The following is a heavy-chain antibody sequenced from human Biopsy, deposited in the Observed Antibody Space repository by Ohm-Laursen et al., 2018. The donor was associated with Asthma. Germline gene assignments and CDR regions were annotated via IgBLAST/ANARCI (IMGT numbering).Heavy chain of an antibody. Sequence: SDTLSLTCAVSGASIRGSGSYWAWIRQAPGKGPEWIGTTHYSGSTFYKPSLRSRDTMSLDTSSNQFSLRLRSVTATDTAVYYCASPVNRAFGGYEWAAVFDYWGQGILVTVSS. CDR1: GASIRGSGSY. V-gene: IGHV4-39*01. CDR2: THYSGST. CDR3: ASPVNRAFGGYEWAAVFDY. J-gene: IGHJ4*02. D-gene: IGHD5-12*01.